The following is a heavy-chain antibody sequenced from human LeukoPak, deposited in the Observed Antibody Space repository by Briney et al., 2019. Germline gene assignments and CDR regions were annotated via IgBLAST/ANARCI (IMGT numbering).Heavy chain of an antibody. CDR2: IKHGGGT. CDR1: GGSFSDYP. V-gene: IGHV4-34*01. CDR3: ARGAPGY. J-gene: IGHJ4*02. Sequence: SETLSLTCAIYGGSFSDYPWTWIRQPPGKGLEGIGQIKHGGGTKYNPSLNSRVTMSLDTSKNQFSLKMTSVTAADTATYYCARGAPGYWGQGTLVTVSS.